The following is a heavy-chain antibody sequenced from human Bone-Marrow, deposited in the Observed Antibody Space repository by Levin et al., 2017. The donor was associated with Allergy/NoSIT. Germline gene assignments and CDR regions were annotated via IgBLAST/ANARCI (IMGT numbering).Heavy chain of an antibody. D-gene: IGHD3-22*01. CDR1: GGSVISARGGDY. CDR3: AGDRGDEGNYYDTTAYYLGWFDP. J-gene: IGHJ5*02. CDR2: IYNSGRT. V-gene: IGHV4-31*03. Sequence: PSETLSLTCSVSGGSVISARGGDYWSWIRHLPGKGLEWIGYIYNSGRTSYNPSLKSRVTISVDRSKNQFSLKLTSVTAADTAVYYCAGDRGDEGNYYDTTAYYLGWFDPWGQGTLVTVSS.